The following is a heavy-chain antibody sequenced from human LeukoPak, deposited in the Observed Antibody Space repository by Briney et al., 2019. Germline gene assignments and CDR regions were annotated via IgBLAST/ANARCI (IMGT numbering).Heavy chain of an antibody. V-gene: IGHV3-9*01. CDR1: GFTFDDYA. D-gene: IGHD6-13*01. Sequence: GGSLRLSCAASGFTFDDYAMHWVRQAPGKGLEWVSGISWNSGSIGYADSVKGRFTISKDNSKNTLYLQMNSLRAEDTAVYYCAREAAAAAGYYFDYWGQGTLVTVSS. J-gene: IGHJ4*02. CDR2: ISWNSGSI. CDR3: AREAAAAAGYYFDY.